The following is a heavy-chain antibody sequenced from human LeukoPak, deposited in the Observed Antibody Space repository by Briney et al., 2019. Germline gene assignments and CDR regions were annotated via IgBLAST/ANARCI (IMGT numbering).Heavy chain of an antibody. CDR3: ARGQYYYGSGSYGGY. CDR1: GGSFSGYY. J-gene: IGHJ4*02. D-gene: IGHD3-10*01. Sequence: PSETLSLTCAVYGGSFSGYYWSWIRQPPGKGLEWIGEINHSGSTNYNPSLKSRVTISVDTSKNQFSLKLSSVTAADTAVYCCARGQYYYGSGSYGGYWGQGTLVTVSS. CDR2: INHSGST. V-gene: IGHV4-34*01.